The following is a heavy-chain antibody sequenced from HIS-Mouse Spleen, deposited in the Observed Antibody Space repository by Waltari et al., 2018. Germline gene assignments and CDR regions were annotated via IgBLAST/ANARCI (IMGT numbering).Heavy chain of an antibody. CDR1: GYSFTSYW. V-gene: IGHV5-51*01. CDR2: ILPGDPDT. Sequence: EVQLVQSGAEVKKPGESLKISCKGSGYSFTSYWIGWVRQMPGKGLEWMGFILPGDPDTRYSPAFQGQVTNSADKASSTAYLQWSSLKASDTAMYYCARRTGSTYWYFDLWGRGTLVTVSS. CDR3: ARRTGSTYWYFDL. J-gene: IGHJ2*01.